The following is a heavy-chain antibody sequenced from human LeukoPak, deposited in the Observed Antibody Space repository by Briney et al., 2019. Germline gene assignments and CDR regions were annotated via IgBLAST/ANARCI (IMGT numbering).Heavy chain of an antibody. V-gene: IGHV1-2*02. CDR1: GYTFTGYY. CDR2: INPNSGGT. J-gene: IGHJ4*02. Sequence: ASVKVSCKASGYTFTGYYMHWVRQAPGQGLEWMGWINPNSGGTNYAQKFQGRVTMTRDTSISTAYMELSRLRSDDTAVYYCARGLPYMLWLVREGGYFDYWGQGTLVTVSS. D-gene: IGHD6-19*01. CDR3: ARGLPYMLWLVREGGYFDY.